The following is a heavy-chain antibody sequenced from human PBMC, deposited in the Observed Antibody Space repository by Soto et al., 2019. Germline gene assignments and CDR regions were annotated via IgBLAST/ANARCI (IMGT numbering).Heavy chain of an antibody. CDR1: GFTFSSYW. CDR3: ASLMNYDILTGYYFHDY. D-gene: IGHD3-9*01. CDR2: INSDGSST. J-gene: IGHJ4*02. Sequence: GGSLRLSCAASGFTFSSYWMHWVRQAPGKGLVWVSRINSDGSSTSYADSVKGRFTISRDNAKNTLYLQMNSLRAEDTAVYYCASLMNYDILTGYYFHDYWDQGTLVTVSS. V-gene: IGHV3-74*01.